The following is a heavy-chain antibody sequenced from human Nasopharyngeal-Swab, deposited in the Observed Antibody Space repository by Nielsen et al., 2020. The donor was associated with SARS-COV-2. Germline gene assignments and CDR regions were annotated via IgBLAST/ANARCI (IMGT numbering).Heavy chain of an antibody. CDR2: IGAAGGT. Sequence: GGSLRLSCAVSGFTFSSNDMHWVRLPRGKGLEWVSAIGAAGGTYYPDSVKGRFTISRENAKNSLYLQMNSLRAEDTAIYYCVKGMPQSGGMDVWGKGTTVSVSS. D-gene: IGHD2-2*01. CDR3: VKGMPQSGGMDV. J-gene: IGHJ6*03. CDR1: GFTFSSND. V-gene: IGHV3-13*01.